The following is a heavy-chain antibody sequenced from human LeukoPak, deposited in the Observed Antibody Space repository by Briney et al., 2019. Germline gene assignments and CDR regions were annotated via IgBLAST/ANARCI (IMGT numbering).Heavy chain of an antibody. CDR1: GFTFSSYG. J-gene: IGHJ4*02. Sequence: GGSLRLPCAASGFTFSSYGMHWVRQAPGKGLEWVAVIWYDGSNKYYADSVKGRFTISRDNSKNTLYLQMNSLRAEDTAVYYCARDRTPGIAAADYWGQGTLVTVSS. CDR3: ARDRTPGIAAADY. V-gene: IGHV3-33*01. CDR2: IWYDGSNK. D-gene: IGHD6-13*01.